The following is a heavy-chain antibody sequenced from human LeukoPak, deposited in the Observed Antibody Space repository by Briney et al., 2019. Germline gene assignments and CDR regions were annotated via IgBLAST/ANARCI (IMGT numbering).Heavy chain of an antibody. V-gene: IGHV4-59*12. CDR1: GGSISTDY. D-gene: IGHD2-8*01. J-gene: IGHJ4*02. Sequence: PSETLSLTCTVSGGSISTDYWSWIRQPPGKGLEWIGYVYDGGSTNYNPSLKSRVTISLDTSENHFSLKLSSVTAADTAVYYCARVPVYAYYFDYWGQGTLVTVSS. CDR3: ARVPVYAYYFDY. CDR2: VYDGGST.